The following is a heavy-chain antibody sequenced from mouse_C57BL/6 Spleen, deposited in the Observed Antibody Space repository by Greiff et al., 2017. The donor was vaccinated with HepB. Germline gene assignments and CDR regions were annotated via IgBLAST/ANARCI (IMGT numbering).Heavy chain of an antibody. D-gene: IGHD1-1*01. J-gene: IGHJ3*01. V-gene: IGHV1-26*01. Sequence: VQLQQSGPELVKPGASVKISCKASGYTFTDYYMNWVKQSHGKSLEWIGDINPNNGGTSYNQKFKGKATLTVDKSSSTAYMERRSLTSEDSAVYYCASDGSSYPRFAYWGQGTLVTVSA. CDR2: INPNNGGT. CDR1: GYTFTDYY. CDR3: ASDGSSYPRFAY.